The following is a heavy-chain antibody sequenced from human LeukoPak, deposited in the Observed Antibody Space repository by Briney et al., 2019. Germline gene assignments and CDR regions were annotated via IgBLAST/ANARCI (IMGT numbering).Heavy chain of an antibody. Sequence: GASVKVSCKASGYTFTSYVISWARQAPGQGLEWMGWISAYNGNTNYAQKLQGRVTMTTDTSTSTAYMELRSLRSDDTAVYYCARGGYSSSWVTYTWLDPWGQGTLVTVSS. V-gene: IGHV1-18*01. D-gene: IGHD6-13*01. CDR2: ISAYNGNT. CDR1: GYTFTSYV. J-gene: IGHJ5*02. CDR3: ARGGYSSSWVTYTWLDP.